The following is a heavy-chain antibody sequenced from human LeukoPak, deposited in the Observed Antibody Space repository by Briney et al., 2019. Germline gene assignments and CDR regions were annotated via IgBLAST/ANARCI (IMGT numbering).Heavy chain of an antibody. J-gene: IGHJ6*03. Sequence: SETLSLTCTVSGGSMNSYYWSWVRQPPGKGLEWIGYIYSSGATSYNPSLRSRVTISLDTSKNQFSLKLSSVTAADTAVFYCARGEGSSFYYYMDVWGKGTTVTVSS. CDR1: GGSMNSYY. CDR2: IYSSGAT. V-gene: IGHV4-4*09. CDR3: ARGEGSSFYYYMDV. D-gene: IGHD3-10*01.